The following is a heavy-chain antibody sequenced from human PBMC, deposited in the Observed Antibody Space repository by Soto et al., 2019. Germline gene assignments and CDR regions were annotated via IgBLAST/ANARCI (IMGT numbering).Heavy chain of an antibody. V-gene: IGHV3-30*18. Sequence: QVQLVESGGGVVQPGRSLRLSCAASGFTFSSYGMHWVRQAPGKGLEWVAVILYDGSNKYYADSVKGRFTISRDNSKNQLYLQVNSVRAKDTAVYYCAEGAWLVVVVPAAIDYWGQGTLVTVSS. D-gene: IGHD2-2*01. CDR1: GFTFSSYG. CDR2: ILYDGSNK. CDR3: AEGAWLVVVVPAAIDY. J-gene: IGHJ4*02.